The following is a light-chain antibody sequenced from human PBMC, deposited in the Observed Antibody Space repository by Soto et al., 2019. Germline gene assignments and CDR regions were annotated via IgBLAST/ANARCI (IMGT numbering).Light chain of an antibody. Sequence: QSVLTQPPSVSGAPWERVTISCTGSSSNIGAGYAVHWYLQLPGTAPKLLIYGNSNRPSGVPDRFSGSKSGASASLAITGLQAEDEADYYCQSYDSGLRGVVFGGGTKLTVL. CDR2: GNS. CDR1: SSNIGAGYA. J-gene: IGLJ2*01. V-gene: IGLV1-40*01. CDR3: QSYDSGLRGVV.